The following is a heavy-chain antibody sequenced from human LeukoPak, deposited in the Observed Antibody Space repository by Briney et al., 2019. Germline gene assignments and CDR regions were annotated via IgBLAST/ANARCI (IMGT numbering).Heavy chain of an antibody. D-gene: IGHD6-13*01. J-gene: IGHJ3*02. CDR2: IIPIFGTA. V-gene: IGHV1-69*05. CDR3: ARGREGQQLVLDAFDI. Sequence: GASVKVSCKASGGTFSSYAISWVRQAPGQGLEWMGGIIPIFGTANYAQKFQGRVTMTRNTSISTAYMELSSLRSEDTAVYYCARGREGQQLVLDAFDIWGQGTMVTVSS. CDR1: GGTFSSYA.